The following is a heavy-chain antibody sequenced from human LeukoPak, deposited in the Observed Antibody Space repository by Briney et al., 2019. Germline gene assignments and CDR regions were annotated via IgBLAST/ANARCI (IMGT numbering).Heavy chain of an antibody. CDR3: ARDLGLDTTMIFFDY. V-gene: IGHV1-18*01. D-gene: IGHD5-18*01. Sequence: GASVKVSCKAPGYTFTSFGISWVRQAPGQGPEWMGRISAYNGNTNYIQKFQGRVTMTTDTSTNTAYMELRSLTSDDTAVYYCARDLGLDTTMIFFDYWGQGTLVTVSS. CDR1: GYTFTSFG. CDR2: ISAYNGNT. J-gene: IGHJ4*02.